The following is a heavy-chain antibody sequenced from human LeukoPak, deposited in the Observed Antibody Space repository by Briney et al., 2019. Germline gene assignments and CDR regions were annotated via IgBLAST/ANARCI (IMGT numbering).Heavy chain of an antibody. V-gene: IGHV3-53*01. J-gene: IGHJ5*02. Sequence: GGSLRLSCAASGLTGSHNYVSWVRQAPGKGLEWVSAIHTSGDTCYADSVKGRFTISRDTSKNTLYLQINSLRVEDTAVYYCIFFGYSNHLGQGTLVTVSS. D-gene: IGHD3-10*01. CDR3: IFFGYSNH. CDR2: IHTSGDT. CDR1: GLTGSHNY.